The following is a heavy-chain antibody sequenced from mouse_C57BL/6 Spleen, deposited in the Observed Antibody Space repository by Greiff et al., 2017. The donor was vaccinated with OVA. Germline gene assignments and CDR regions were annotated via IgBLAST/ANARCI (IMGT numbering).Heavy chain of an antibody. CDR1: GYSFTGYF. Sequence: EVQLQQSGPELVKPGDSVKISCKASGYSFTGYFMNWVMQSHGKSLEWIGRINPYNGDTFYNQKFKGKATLTVDKSSSTAHMELRSLTSEDSAVYYCARGEYGSSYAMDYWGQGTSVTVSS. D-gene: IGHD1-1*01. V-gene: IGHV1-20*01. CDR2: INPYNGDT. J-gene: IGHJ4*01. CDR3: ARGEYGSSYAMDY.